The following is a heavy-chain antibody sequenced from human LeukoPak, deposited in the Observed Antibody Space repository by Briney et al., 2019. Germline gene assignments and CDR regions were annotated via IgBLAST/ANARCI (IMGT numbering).Heavy chain of an antibody. J-gene: IGHJ4*02. V-gene: IGHV3-30-3*01. CDR3: ARDLYDFWSGYYGIFDY. Sequence: PGGSLRLSCAASGFTFSSYAMHWVRQAPGKGLEWVAVISYDGSNKYYADSVKGRFTISRDNSKNTLYLQMNSLRAEDTAVYYCARDLYDFWSGYYGIFDYWGQGTLVTVSS. CDR2: ISYDGSNK. D-gene: IGHD3-3*01. CDR1: GFTFSSYA.